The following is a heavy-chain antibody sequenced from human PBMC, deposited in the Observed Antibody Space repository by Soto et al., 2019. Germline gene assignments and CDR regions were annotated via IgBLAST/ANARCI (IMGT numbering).Heavy chain of an antibody. CDR2: INHSGST. J-gene: IGHJ4*02. D-gene: IGHD3-10*01. V-gene: IGHV4-34*01. Sequence: QVQLQQWGAGLLKPSETLSLTCAVYGGSFSGYYWSWIRQPPGKGLEWIGEINHSGSTNYNPSLTSRVTIAVATSKNQFSLKLSSVTAADTAVYYCARGRRGGSGSYNGYCGQGTLVTVSS. CDR3: ARGRRGGSGSYNGY. CDR1: GGSFSGYY.